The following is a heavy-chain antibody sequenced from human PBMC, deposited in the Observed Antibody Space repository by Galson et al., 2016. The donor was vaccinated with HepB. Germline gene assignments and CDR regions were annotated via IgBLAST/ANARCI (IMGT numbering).Heavy chain of an antibody. D-gene: IGHD2-15*01. CDR1: GGSISSRGYY. CDR3: AGYEVVSFDY. Sequence: TLSLTCTASGGSISSRGYYWSWIRQHPGQGLEWIGYIYYSGGTYYNPSLQSRLTISLDTSKNHFPLKLDSVTAADTAVYYCAGYEVVSFDYWGQGTLVTVSS. J-gene: IGHJ4*02. CDR2: IYYSGGT. V-gene: IGHV4-31*03.